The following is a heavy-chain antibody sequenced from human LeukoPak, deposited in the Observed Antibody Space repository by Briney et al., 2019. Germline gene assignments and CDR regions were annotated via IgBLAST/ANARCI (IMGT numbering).Heavy chain of an antibody. CDR1: GGSITSDY. Sequence: SETLSLTCIVSGGSITSDYWSWIRQPPGRGLEWIGSIYYNGITNYNPSLKSRVTISIDTSKSQFSLRLISVTAGDTAMYYCARGGPWTTVTTTGAPLEYWGQGTLVTVSS. D-gene: IGHD4-17*01. CDR3: ARGGPWTTVTTTGAPLEY. J-gene: IGHJ4*02. V-gene: IGHV4-59*01. CDR2: IYYNGIT.